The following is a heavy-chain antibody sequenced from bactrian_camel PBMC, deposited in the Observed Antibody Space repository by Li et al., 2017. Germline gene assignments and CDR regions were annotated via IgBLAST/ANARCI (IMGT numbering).Heavy chain of an antibody. CDR2: ILSAGGST. D-gene: IGHD6*01. CDR3: AARELVAGSGRWAWCPELRPGYNY. V-gene: IGHV3S40*01. CDR1: GFTFSSYY. J-gene: IGHJ4*01. Sequence: VQLVESGGGLVQPGGSLRLSCAASGFTFSSYYMSWVRQAPGKGLEWVSVILSAGGSTYYADSVKDRFTISYDNADNTLTLQMNSLTSEDTAMYYCAARELVAGSGRWAWCPELRPGYNYWGQGTQGTVS.